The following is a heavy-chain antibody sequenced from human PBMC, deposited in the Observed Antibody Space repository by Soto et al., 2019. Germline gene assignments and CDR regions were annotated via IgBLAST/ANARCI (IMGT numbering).Heavy chain of an antibody. D-gene: IGHD3-22*01. Sequence: EVQLVESGGGLVQPGESLTLSCAASGFPFSSYWMHWVRQAPGKGLVWVSRIKSDGSGTYYADSVQDRFTISRDNVRNTLYQKMNSLMVEDKDVYFCARGDVERYDRNGYLGRHWGQGSLVTVSS. CDR3: ARGDVERYDRNGYLGRH. V-gene: IGHV3-74*01. CDR1: GFPFSSYW. CDR2: IKSDGSGT. J-gene: IGHJ4*02.